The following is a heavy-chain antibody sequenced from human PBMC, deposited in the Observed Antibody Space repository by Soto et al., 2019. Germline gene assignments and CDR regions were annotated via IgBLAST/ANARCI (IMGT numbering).Heavy chain of an antibody. D-gene: IGHD2-21*02. CDR2: ISAYNGNT. J-gene: IGHJ5*01. V-gene: IGHV1-18*04. Sequence: ASVKVSCKASGYTFTSYGISWVRQAPGQGLEWMGWISAYNGNTNYAQKLQGRVTMTTDTSTSTAYMELRSLRSDDTAVYYCARNSYCGGDCINWFDPWGQGTTVTVSS. CDR3: ARNSYCGGDCINWFDP. CDR1: GYTFTSYG.